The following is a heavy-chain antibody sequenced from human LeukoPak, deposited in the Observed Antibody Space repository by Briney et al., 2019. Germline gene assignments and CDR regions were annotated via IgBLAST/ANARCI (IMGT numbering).Heavy chain of an antibody. CDR1: GYTFTSYG. D-gene: IGHD6-19*01. CDR2: VTPHNGAA. CDR3: ATGPGYSSGWYSY. V-gene: IGHV1-18*01. Sequence: ASVKVSCKASGYTFTSYGISWVRQAPGQGLEWMGWVTPHNGAAKYAQNFQGRVTMTTDRSTSTAYLELRRLRSDDTATYYCATGPGYSSGWYSYWGQGSLVTVSS. J-gene: IGHJ4*02.